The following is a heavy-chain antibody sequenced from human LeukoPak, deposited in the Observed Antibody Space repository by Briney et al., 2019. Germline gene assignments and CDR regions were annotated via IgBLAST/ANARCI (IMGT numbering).Heavy chain of an antibody. CDR3: ARGGKATVVTM. V-gene: IGHV4-4*07. D-gene: IGHD4-23*01. Sequence: SETLSLTRTVSGGSINSYYWSWIRQPAGKGLAWIGRIYSSGSTNYNPSLKSRVSMSVDTSKKQFSLKLTSVTAADTAVYYCARGGKATVVTMWGQGILVTVSS. CDR2: IYSSGST. J-gene: IGHJ4*02. CDR1: GGSINSYY.